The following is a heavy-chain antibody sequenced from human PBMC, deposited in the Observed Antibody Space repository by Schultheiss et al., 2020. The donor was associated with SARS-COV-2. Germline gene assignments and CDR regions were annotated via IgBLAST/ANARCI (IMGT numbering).Heavy chain of an antibody. J-gene: IGHJ3*02. CDR3: ARDPGKRGSSWYGWGAFDI. CDR2: IHYNGST. CDR1: GGSVSSGSYY. D-gene: IGHD6-13*01. Sequence: SETLSLTCTVSGGSVSSGSYYWNWIRQSPGKGLEWIGYIHYNGSTDYNPSLKSRVTISVDTSKNQFSLKLSSVTAADTAVYYCARDPGKRGSSWYGWGAFDIWGQGTMVTVSS. V-gene: IGHV4-61*01.